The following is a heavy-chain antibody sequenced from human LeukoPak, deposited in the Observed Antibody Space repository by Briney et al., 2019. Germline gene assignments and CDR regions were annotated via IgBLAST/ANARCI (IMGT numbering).Heavy chain of an antibody. CDR1: VGSISIYY. J-gene: IGHJ6*03. CDR3: ARVVYSGYDFRGAMDV. D-gene: IGHD5-12*01. CDR2: IYYTGNT. V-gene: IGHV4-59*08. Sequence: SETLSLTCTISVGSISIYYGSWIRQPPGKGLECSGYIYYTGNTNHNPPRKSRVTIPVETSKNQFFLKLRSVTASDPAGDYCARVVYSGYDFRGAMDVWGKGTTVTVSS.